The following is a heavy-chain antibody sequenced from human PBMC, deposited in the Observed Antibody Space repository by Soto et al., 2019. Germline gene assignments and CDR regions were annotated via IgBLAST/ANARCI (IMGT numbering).Heavy chain of an antibody. Sequence: EVQLLESGGGSVQPGGSLRLSCAASGFTFNNYAMHWVRRPPGKGLEWVSSISHSGGTTYYADSVKGRFSISRGSLAGTLYLQMNSLRAEDTALYFCAKGRGQNWNFVYWGQGTLVTVSP. CDR3: AKGRGQNWNFVY. V-gene: IGHV3-23*01. CDR1: GFTFNNYA. D-gene: IGHD1-7*01. J-gene: IGHJ4*02. CDR2: ISHSGGTT.